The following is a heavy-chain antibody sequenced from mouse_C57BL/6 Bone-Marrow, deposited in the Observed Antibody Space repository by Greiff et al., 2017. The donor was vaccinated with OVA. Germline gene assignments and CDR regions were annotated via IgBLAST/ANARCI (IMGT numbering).Heavy chain of an antibody. CDR1: GYTFTSYW. V-gene: IGHV1-72*01. D-gene: IGHD2-4*01. Sequence: QVQLQQPGAELVKPGASVKLSCKASGYTFTSYWMHWVKQRPGRGLEWIGRIEPNSGGTKYNEKFKSKATLTVDKPSSTAYMQLSSLTSEDSAVYYCASRYDYDLYWYFDVWGTGTTVTVSS. CDR3: ASRYDYDLYWYFDV. J-gene: IGHJ1*03. CDR2: IEPNSGGT.